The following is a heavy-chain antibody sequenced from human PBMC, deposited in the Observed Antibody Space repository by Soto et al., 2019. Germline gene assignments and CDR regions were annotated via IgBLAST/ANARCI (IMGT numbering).Heavy chain of an antibody. V-gene: IGHV3-30*03. CDR2: ISRDGGTK. CDR3: TGEVASGY. J-gene: IGHJ4*02. CDR1: GFTFSTYG. Sequence: QVQLVESGGGVVQPGRSLRLSCAASGFTFSTYGMHWVRQAPGKGLEWVAVISRDGGTKYYADSVKGRFTISRDNCRNTLFLEMNSLRGDDMAVYYCTGEVASGYWGQGTLVTVSS. D-gene: IGHD2-8*02.